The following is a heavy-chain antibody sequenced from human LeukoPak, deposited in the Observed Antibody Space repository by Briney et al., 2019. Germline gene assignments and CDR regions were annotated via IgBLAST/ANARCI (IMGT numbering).Heavy chain of an antibody. Sequence: GGALRLSCAASGLTFSNYAMSWVRQTPGKGLEWVSAINGSGGSTYYADSVKGRFTISRDNSKNTLYLQMNSLRAEDTAVYYCAKGTVPTTVPDYWGQGTLVTVSS. CDR3: AKGTVPTTVPDY. V-gene: IGHV3-23*01. J-gene: IGHJ4*02. CDR1: GLTFSNYA. CDR2: INGSGGST. D-gene: IGHD4-17*01.